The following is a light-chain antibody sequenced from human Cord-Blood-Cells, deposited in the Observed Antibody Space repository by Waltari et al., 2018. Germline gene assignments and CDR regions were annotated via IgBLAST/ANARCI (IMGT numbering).Light chain of an antibody. CDR1: SSHIGSNT. CDR3: AAWDDSLNGYV. Sequence: QSVLPQPPSASGTPGPRVTISCSGSSSHIGSNTVNWYQQLPGTAPKLLIYSNNQRPSGVPDRFSGSKSGTSASLAISGLQSEDEADYYCAAWDDSLNGYVFGTGTKVNVL. J-gene: IGLJ1*01. V-gene: IGLV1-44*01. CDR2: SNN.